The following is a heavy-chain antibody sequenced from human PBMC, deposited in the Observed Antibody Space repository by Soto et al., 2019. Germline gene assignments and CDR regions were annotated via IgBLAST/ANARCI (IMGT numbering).Heavy chain of an antibody. CDR2: IWYDGSNK. Sequence: PGGSLRLSCAASGFTFSSYGMHWVRQAPGKGLEWVAVIWYDGSNKYYADSVKGRFTISRDNSKNTLYLQMNSLRAEDTAVYYCAREGQRGDAFDIWGQGTMVTVSS. V-gene: IGHV3-33*01. J-gene: IGHJ3*02. CDR3: AREGQRGDAFDI. CDR1: GFTFSSYG.